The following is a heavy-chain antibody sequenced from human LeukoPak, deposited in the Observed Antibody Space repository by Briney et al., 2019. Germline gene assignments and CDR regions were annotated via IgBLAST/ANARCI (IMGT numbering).Heavy chain of an antibody. CDR3: ARDNGDYELFCDY. D-gene: IGHD4-17*01. J-gene: IGHJ4*02. V-gene: IGHV1-2*02. CDR2: INPNSGGT. CDR1: GYTFTGYY. Sequence: GASVTVSCKASGYTFTGYYMHWVRQALGQGLEWMGWINPNSGGTNYAQKYQGRVTMTRDTSISTAYMELSRLRSDDTAVYYCARDNGDYELFCDYWGQGTLVTVSS.